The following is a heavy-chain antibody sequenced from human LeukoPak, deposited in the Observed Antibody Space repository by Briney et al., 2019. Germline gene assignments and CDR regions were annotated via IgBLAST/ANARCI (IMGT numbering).Heavy chain of an antibody. V-gene: IGHV1-2*06. CDR3: ARGYSSGWNYFDY. J-gene: IGHJ4*02. D-gene: IGHD6-19*01. Sequence: VASVTVSCMASGYTFTAYYIHWVRQAPGQGLEWMGRIDANIGVTNYAQRFQDRVTMTRDMSINTAYMELSTLRSDDTAVYYCARGYSSGWNYFDYWGQGTLVTVSS. CDR2: IDANIGVT. CDR1: GYTFTAYY.